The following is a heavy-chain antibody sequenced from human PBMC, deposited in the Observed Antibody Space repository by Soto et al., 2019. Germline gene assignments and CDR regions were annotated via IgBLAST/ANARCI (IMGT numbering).Heavy chain of an antibody. CDR3: ARAVGIAAAGTHDAFDI. CDR1: GDSVSSNSAA. CDR2: TYYRSKWYN. Sequence: SQTLSLTCAISGDSVSSNSAAWNWIRQSPSRGLEWLGRTYYRSKWYNDYAVSVKSRITINPDTSKNQFSQQLNSVTPEDTAVYYCARAVGIAAAGTHDAFDIWGQGTMVTVS. J-gene: IGHJ3*02. V-gene: IGHV6-1*01. D-gene: IGHD6-13*01.